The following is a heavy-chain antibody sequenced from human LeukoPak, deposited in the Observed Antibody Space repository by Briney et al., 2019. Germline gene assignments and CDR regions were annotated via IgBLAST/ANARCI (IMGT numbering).Heavy chain of an antibody. J-gene: IGHJ4*02. CDR1: GYTFTSYG. D-gene: IGHD4-17*01. V-gene: IGHV1-18*01. CDR3: ARAHDYGEYPPDY. CDR2: ISAYNGNT. Sequence: ASVKVSCKASGYTFTSYGISWVRQAPGQGLEGMGWISAYNGNTNYAQKLQRRITMTTDTSTSTAYMELRSLRSDDTGVYYGARAHDYGEYPPDYWGQGTLVTVSS.